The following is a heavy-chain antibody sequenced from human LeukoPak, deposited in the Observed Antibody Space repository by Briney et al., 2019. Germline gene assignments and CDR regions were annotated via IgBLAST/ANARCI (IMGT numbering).Heavy chain of an antibody. D-gene: IGHD3-10*01. J-gene: IGHJ3*02. V-gene: IGHV1-2*02. CDR1: GYTFSGYY. CDR3: ARDRAELNYYGSGSYSAFDAFDK. Sequence: GASVKVSCKASGYTFSGYYLHWVRQAPGQGLEWMGWINPHSGGINYAQKFQGRVTMTGDTSISTAYMELNRLTSDDTAAYYCARDRAELNYYGSGSYSAFDAFDKWGQGTMVTVSS. CDR2: INPHSGGI.